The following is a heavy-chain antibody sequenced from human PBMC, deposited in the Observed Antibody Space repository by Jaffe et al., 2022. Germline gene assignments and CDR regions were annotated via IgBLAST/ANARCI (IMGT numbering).Heavy chain of an antibody. CDR3: ARDHVLRYFDWLPSNYFDY. CDR2: INPNSGGT. CDR1: GYTFTGYY. J-gene: IGHJ4*02. Sequence: QVQLVQSGAEVKKPGASVKVSCKASGYTFTGYYMHWVRQAPGQGLEWMGWINPNSGGTNYAQKFQGRVTMTRDTSISTAYMELSRLRSDDTAVYYCARDHVLRYFDWLPSNYFDYWGQGTLVTVSS. V-gene: IGHV1-2*02. D-gene: IGHD3-9*01.